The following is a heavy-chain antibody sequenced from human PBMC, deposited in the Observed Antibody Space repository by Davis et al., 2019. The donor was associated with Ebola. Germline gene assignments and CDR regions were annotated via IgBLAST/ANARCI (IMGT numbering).Heavy chain of an antibody. D-gene: IGHD6-6*01. CDR3: AKDPHHLVGFYFDY. J-gene: IGHJ4*02. CDR2: ISFDGSDK. Sequence: SPKISCAASGFPFSTYGMHWVRQAPGKGLEWVAFISFDGSDKYYADSLKGRFTISRDNSKNTLYLQMNSLRPADTAVYYCAKDPHHLVGFYFDYWGQGTLVTVSS. CDR1: GFPFSTYG. V-gene: IGHV3-30*18.